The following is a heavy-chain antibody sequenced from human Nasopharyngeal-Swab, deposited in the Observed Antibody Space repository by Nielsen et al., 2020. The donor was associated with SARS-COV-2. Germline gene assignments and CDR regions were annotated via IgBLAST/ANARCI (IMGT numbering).Heavy chain of an antibody. V-gene: IGHV4-59*01. Sequence: WVRQPPGKGLEWIGYIYYSGSTNYNPSLKSRVTISVDTSKNQFSLKLSSVTAADTAVYYCARDPVHSNYVHDYYGMDVWGQGTTVTVSS. CDR2: IYYSGST. CDR3: ARDPVHSNYVHDYYGMDV. D-gene: IGHD4-11*01. J-gene: IGHJ6*02.